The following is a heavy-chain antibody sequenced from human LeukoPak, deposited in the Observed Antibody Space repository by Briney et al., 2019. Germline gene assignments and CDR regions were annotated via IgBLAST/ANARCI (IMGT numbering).Heavy chain of an antibody. CDR2: IYHSGST. Sequence: SETLSLTCTVSGDSIGSYFWSWIRQSPGKGLEWIGHIYHSGSTNYNPSLKSRVTISVDTSKSQFSLKLSSVTAADTAVYYCARLTRRSGNYFDYWGQGTLVTVSS. J-gene: IGHJ4*02. V-gene: IGHV4-59*01. CDR3: ARLTRRSGNYFDY. CDR1: GDSIGSYF. D-gene: IGHD1-1*01.